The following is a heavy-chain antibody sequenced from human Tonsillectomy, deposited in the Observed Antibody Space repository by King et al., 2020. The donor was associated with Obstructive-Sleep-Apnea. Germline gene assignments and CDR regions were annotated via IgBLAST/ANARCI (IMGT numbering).Heavy chain of an antibody. CDR2: ISWNTGST. D-gene: IGHD3-16*01. CDR1: GFTFADDT. J-gene: IGHJ4*02. CDR3: AKNSWGSTYYFDY. V-gene: IGHV3-43*01. Sequence: VQLVESGGAVVQPGGSLRLSCAASGFTFADDTMHWGRQAPGKGLEWVSRISWNTGSTYFAESVNGRFTISRDNSKNSLYLQMNSLRTEDTALYYCAKNSWGSTYYFDYWGQGTLVTVSS.